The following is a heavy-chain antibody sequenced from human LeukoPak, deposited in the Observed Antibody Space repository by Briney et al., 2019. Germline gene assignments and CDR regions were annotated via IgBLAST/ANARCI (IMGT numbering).Heavy chain of an antibody. CDR3: ARDHGSGSGYYGMDV. D-gene: IGHD5-12*01. V-gene: IGHV3-48*01. Sequence: GGSLRLSCAASGFTFSSYSMNWVRQAPGKGLEWVSYISSSSSTVYYADSVKGRFTISRDNAKNSLYLQMNSLRAEDTALYYCARDHGSGSGYYGMDVWGQGTTVTVSS. CDR2: ISSSSSTV. CDR1: GFTFSSYS. J-gene: IGHJ6*02.